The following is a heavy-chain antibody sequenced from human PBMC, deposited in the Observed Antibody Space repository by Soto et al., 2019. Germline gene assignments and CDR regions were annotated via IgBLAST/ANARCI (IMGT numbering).Heavy chain of an antibody. CDR2: INPSGGST. V-gene: IGHV1-46*03. Sequence: ASVKVSCKASGYTFPSYYMHWVRLAPGQGLEWMGIINPSGGSTSYAQKFQGRVTMTRDTSTSTVYMELSSLRSEDTAVYYCARDQREEYSGYGTDAFDIWGQGTMVTVSS. D-gene: IGHD5-12*01. CDR1: GYTFPSYY. CDR3: ARDQREEYSGYGTDAFDI. J-gene: IGHJ3*02.